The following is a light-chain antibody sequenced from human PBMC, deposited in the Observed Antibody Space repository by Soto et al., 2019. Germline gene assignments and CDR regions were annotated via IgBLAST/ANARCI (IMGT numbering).Light chain of an antibody. CDR2: HAS. CDR3: QQSYSTPIT. V-gene: IGKV1-39*01. CDR1: QSIGTY. Sequence: DIQMTQFPSSVSASVGDRISITCRASQSIGTYLSWYQQKPGKAPKLLIYHASTLQSGVPSRFSGSGSGTDFTLTISSLQPEDFATYYCQQSYSTPITFGQGTRLEIK. J-gene: IGKJ5*01.